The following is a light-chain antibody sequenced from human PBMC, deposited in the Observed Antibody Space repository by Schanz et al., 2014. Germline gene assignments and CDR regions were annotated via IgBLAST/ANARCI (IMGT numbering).Light chain of an antibody. Sequence: QSVLTQPPSVSGAPGQTVTISCTGSSSNIGANYDVHWYQQLPGTAPKVLIYSNDQRPAGVPDRFSGSKSGTSASLAITGLQGEDEADYYCAAWDDSLKGPVFGGGTKLTVL. CDR1: SSNIGANYD. J-gene: IGLJ2*01. V-gene: IGLV1-40*01. CDR2: SND. CDR3: AAWDDSLKGPV.